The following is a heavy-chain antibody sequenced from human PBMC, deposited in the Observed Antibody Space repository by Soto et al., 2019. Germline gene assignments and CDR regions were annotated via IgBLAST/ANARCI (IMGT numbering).Heavy chain of an antibody. CDR2: IIPMFGTA. CDR3: AIPRANYCASRRYYSSALGY. J-gene: IGHJ4*01. CDR1: GGTFSSYA. D-gene: IGHD3-22*01. Sequence: QVQLVQSGAEVKKPGSSVKVSCKTSGGTFSSYAISWVRQAPGQGLGWMGGIIPMFGTANYAQKFQGIVTINAAESTSTAYMEVSSLRSEEAGVYYFAIPRANYCASRRYYSSALGYWCRGTLVTGSS. V-gene: IGHV1-69*12.